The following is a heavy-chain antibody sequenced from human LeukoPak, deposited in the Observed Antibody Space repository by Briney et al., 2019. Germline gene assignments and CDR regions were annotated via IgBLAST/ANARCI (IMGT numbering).Heavy chain of an antibody. Sequence: PGGSLRLSCAASGFTFSNFAMSWVRQAPGKGLEWVSPISGSGGSTFYADSVKGRFPISRDNSNNTLFLQMNSLRAEDTAIYFCAKAGSSGWSSSGGDYWGQGSLVTVSS. CDR3: AKAGSSGWSSSGGDY. CDR2: ISGSGGST. D-gene: IGHD6-19*01. V-gene: IGHV3-23*01. J-gene: IGHJ4*02. CDR1: GFTFSNFA.